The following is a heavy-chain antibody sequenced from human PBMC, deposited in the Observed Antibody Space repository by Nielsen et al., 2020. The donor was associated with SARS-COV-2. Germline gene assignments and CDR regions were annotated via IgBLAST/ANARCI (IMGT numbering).Heavy chain of an antibody. D-gene: IGHD6-13*01. J-gene: IGHJ4*02. CDR2: IYYSGST. Sequence: SEPLSPTFTVPGAPISSGGYYWSCIRQHPGKGLAWIGYIYYSGSTYYNPSLKSRVTISVDTSKNQFSLKLSSVTAADPAVYYCARLHEGYSSSWYAYWGQGTLVTVSS. CDR1: GAPISSGGYY. CDR3: ARLHEGYSSSWYAY. V-gene: IGHV4-61*08.